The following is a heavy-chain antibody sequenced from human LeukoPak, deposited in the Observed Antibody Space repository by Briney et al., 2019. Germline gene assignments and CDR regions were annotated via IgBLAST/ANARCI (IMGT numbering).Heavy chain of an antibody. CDR2: ISSGSSYT. Sequence: GGSLRLSCAASGFTFSDYYMSWIRQAPGKGLEWVSYISSGSSYTNYADSVKGPFTISRDNAKNSLYLQMNSLRAEDTAVYYCARDLQAVASPVNWFDTWGQETLVTVSS. D-gene: IGHD6-19*01. V-gene: IGHV3-11*06. CDR3: ARDLQAVASPVNWFDT. J-gene: IGHJ5*02. CDR1: GFTFSDYY.